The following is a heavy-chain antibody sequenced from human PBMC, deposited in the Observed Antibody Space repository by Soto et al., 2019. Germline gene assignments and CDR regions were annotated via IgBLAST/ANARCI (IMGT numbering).Heavy chain of an antibody. Sequence: QLLDSGGGLVPPGGSLRLSCAASGYTSSNYAMSWIRQAPGKGLEWVSTIRGNGDGAYYTDSVKGRFTISRDNSKNTLSLQMNSLRVEDTALYYCAAAGAGSFELWGQGTMVTVSS. CDR2: IRGNGDGA. CDR3: AAAGAGSFEL. J-gene: IGHJ3*01. V-gene: IGHV3-23*01. D-gene: IGHD3-10*01. CDR1: GYTSSNYA.